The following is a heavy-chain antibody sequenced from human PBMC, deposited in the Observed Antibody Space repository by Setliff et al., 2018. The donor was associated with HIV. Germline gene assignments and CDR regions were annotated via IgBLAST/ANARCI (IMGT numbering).Heavy chain of an antibody. V-gene: IGHV6-1*01. CDR3: ARAGTTMAATGYYFDH. J-gene: IGHJ4*02. CDR1: GDNVSSDRTA. Sequence: PSQTLSLTCAISGDNVSSDRTAWNWIRQSPSRGLEWLGRTHYRSRWYSDYATFVKSRITINPDTSKNQFSLQLNSVTPEDTAVYFCARAGTTMAATGYYFDHWGQGTLVTVSS. CDR2: THYRSRWYS. D-gene: IGHD6-13*01.